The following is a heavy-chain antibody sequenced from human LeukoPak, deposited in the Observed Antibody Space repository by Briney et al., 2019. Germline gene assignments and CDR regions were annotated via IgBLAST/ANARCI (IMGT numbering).Heavy chain of an antibody. Sequence: VASVKVSCKASGYTFTGYYIHWVRQAPGQGLEWMGWINPNTGGTNYAQKFQGRVTMTRDTSIGTAYMELSSLRSDDTAVYYCARTNSRGAGTDWGQGTLVTVSS. CDR3: ARTNSRGAGTD. J-gene: IGHJ4*02. CDR2: INPNTGGT. D-gene: IGHD1-7*01. CDR1: GYTFTGYY. V-gene: IGHV1-2*02.